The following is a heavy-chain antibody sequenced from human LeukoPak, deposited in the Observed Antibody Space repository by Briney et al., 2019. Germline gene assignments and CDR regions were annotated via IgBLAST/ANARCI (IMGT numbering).Heavy chain of an antibody. D-gene: IGHD6-13*01. CDR3: ARVGSTWSYFDY. CDR1: GFTFSSYS. CDR2: MSGSSNYI. V-gene: IGHV3-21*01. Sequence: GGSLRLSCAASGFTFSSYSMNWVRPAPGKGLEWVSFMSGSSNYIYYADSVKGRFTISRDNAKNSLYLQMNRLRAEDTAVYYCARVGSTWSYFDYWGQGTLVTVSS. J-gene: IGHJ4*02.